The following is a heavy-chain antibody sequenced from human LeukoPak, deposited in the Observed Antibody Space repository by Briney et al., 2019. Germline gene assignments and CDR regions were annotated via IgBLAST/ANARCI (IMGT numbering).Heavy chain of an antibody. CDR3: ARNEYGSGSYNY. Sequence: SVTVSCKASGGTFSSYAISWVRQAPGQGLEWMGGIIPIFGTANYAQKFQGRVTITADESTSTAYMELSSLRSEDTAVYYCARNEYGSGSYNYWGREPWSPSPQ. D-gene: IGHD3-10*01. V-gene: IGHV1-69*13. CDR1: GGTFSSYA. J-gene: IGHJ4*02. CDR2: IIPIFGTA.